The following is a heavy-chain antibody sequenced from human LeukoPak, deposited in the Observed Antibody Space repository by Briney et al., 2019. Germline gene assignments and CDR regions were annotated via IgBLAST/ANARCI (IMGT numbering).Heavy chain of an antibody. Sequence: ASVKVSCKASGYTFTSYAMNWVRQAPGQGLEWMGWINTNTGNPTYAQGFTGRFVFSLDTSVSTAYLQISSLKAEDTAVYYCAREEGIAAAGRGVWFDPWGQGTLVTVSS. CDR2: INTNTGNP. D-gene: IGHD6-13*01. V-gene: IGHV7-4-1*02. CDR1: GYTFTSYA. CDR3: AREEGIAAAGRGVWFDP. J-gene: IGHJ5*02.